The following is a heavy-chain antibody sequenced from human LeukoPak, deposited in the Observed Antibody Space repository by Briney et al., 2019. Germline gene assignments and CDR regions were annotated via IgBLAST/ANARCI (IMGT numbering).Heavy chain of an antibody. V-gene: IGHV3-15*01. Sequence: GGSLRLSCAASGFTFSNAWMSWVHQAPGKGLEWVGRIKSKTDGGTTDYAAPVKGRFTISRDDSKNTLYLQMNSLKTEDTAVYYCTTGLITMARGVYFDYWGQGTLVTVSS. J-gene: IGHJ4*02. CDR3: TTGLITMARGVYFDY. CDR2: IKSKTDGGTT. CDR1: GFTFSNAW. D-gene: IGHD3-10*01.